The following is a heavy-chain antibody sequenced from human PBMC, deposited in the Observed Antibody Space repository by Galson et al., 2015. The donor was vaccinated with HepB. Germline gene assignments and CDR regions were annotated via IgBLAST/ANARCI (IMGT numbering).Heavy chain of an antibody. CDR3: ARDRRDYDFWSGFYFDS. J-gene: IGHJ4*02. Sequence: TLSLTCTVSGGSISSGSYYWSWIRQPAGKGLEWLGRIYSSGSTYYNPSLKSRVTMSVDTSRNQFSLKLGSVTAADTAVYYCARDRRDYDFWSGFYFDSWGQGTLVTVSS. V-gene: IGHV4-61*02. CDR2: IYSSGST. D-gene: IGHD3-3*01. CDR1: GGSISSGSYY.